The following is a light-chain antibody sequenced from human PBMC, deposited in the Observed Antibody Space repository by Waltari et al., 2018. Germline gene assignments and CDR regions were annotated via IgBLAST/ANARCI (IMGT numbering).Light chain of an antibody. CDR1: ESLVHSDGNTH. CDR3: MQGTHWPYT. V-gene: IGKV2-30*02. Sequence: DVVMTQSPLSLPVTLGQPASISCKSSESLVHSDGNTHLNWFQHRPGQSPRRLIYRVSNRDCVVPDRISGSGAGTDFTLKISRVEAEYIGVYYCMQGTHWPYTFGQGTKLDIK. CDR2: RVS. J-gene: IGKJ2*01.